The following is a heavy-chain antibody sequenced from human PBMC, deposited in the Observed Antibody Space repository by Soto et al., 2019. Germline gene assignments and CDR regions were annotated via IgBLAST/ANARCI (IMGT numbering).Heavy chain of an antibody. V-gene: IGHV3-23*01. CDR3: AKDAGLDYYDSSGYDLDY. CDR2: ISGSGGST. J-gene: IGHJ4*02. Sequence: GGSLXLSCAASGFXLSSYAMSWVRQAPGKGLEWVSAISGSGGSTYYADSVKGRFTISRDNSKNTLYLQMNSLRAEDTAVYYCAKDAGLDYYDSSGYDLDYWGQGTLVTVSS. CDR1: GFXLSSYA. D-gene: IGHD3-22*01.